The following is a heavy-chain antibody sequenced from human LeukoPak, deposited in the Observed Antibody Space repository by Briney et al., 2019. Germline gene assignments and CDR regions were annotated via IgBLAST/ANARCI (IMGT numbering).Heavy chain of an antibody. J-gene: IGHJ6*02. CDR1: GFTFSSSA. Sequence: GGSLRLSCAASGFTFSSSAMSWVRQAPGKGLEWVSSISSSSSYIFYADSVKGRFAISRDNARNLLYLQMNSLRAEDTAVYYCARDRGGMDVWGQGTTVTVSS. V-gene: IGHV3-21*01. CDR2: ISSSSSYI. CDR3: ARDRGGMDV.